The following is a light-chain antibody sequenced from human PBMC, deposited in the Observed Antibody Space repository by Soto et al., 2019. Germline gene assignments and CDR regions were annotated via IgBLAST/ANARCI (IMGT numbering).Light chain of an antibody. V-gene: IGKV3-20*01. J-gene: IGKJ1*01. CDR2: DVS. CDR3: QQYGISPT. CDR1: HSVSSNY. Sequence: EIVLTQSPGTLSLSPGERATLSCRSSHSVSSNYLAWYQQKPGQAPRLLIYDVSSRATGIPARFSGSGSGTDSTITISLLEPVDLAVYYCQQYGISPTFGQGTKVEIK.